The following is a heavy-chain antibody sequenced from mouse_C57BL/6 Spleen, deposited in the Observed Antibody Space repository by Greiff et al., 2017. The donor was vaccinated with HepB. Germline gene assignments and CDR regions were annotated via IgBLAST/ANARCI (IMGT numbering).Heavy chain of an antibody. D-gene: IGHD2-5*01. CDR1: GYTFTAYE. CDR2: IDPETGGT. CDR3: TAYSNYFDY. J-gene: IGHJ2*01. Sequence: QVQLQQSGAELVRPGASVTLSCKASGYTFTAYEMHWVKQTPVHGLEWIGAIDPETGGTAYNQKFKGKAILSAYKSSRTGYMGLRILASEESAVYYCTAYSNYFDYWGQGTTLAVSS. V-gene: IGHV1-15*01.